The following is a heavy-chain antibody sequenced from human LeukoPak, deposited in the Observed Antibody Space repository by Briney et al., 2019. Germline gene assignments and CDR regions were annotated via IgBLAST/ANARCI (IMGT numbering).Heavy chain of an antibody. CDR3: ARGITDY. CDR1: GFTFSDYQ. Sequence: GGSLRLSCAASGFTFSDYQMSWIRQAPGKGLEWVSYISSSSSSHTNYADSVKGRFTISRDNAKNSLYLQMNSLRAEDTAVYYCARGITDYWGQGTLVTVSS. J-gene: IGHJ4*02. D-gene: IGHD3-16*01. CDR2: ISSSSSSHT. V-gene: IGHV3-11*06.